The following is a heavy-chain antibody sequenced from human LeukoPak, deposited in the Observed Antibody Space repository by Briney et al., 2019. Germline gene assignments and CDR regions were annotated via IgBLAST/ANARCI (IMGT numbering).Heavy chain of an antibody. V-gene: IGHV3-21*04. CDR2: ITNDNYDT. CDR3: AREGISRKMDFDY. Sequence: GGSLRLSCAASGFTFSSYSMNWVRQAPEKGLEWVSSITNDNYDTFYADSVKGRFTISRDESKNTLYLQMKSLRAEDTAVYYCAREGISRKMDFDYWGQGTLVTVSS. J-gene: IGHJ4*02. D-gene: IGHD2/OR15-2a*01. CDR1: GFTFSSYS.